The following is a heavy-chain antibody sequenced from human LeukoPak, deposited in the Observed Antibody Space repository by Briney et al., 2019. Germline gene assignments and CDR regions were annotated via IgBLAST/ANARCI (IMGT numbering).Heavy chain of an antibody. CDR3: ARGRSVAGTPDY. D-gene: IGHD6-19*01. CDR1: VFTFSAYY. V-gene: IGHV3-11*04. CDR2: ISSSGSTI. J-gene: IGHJ4*02. Sequence: PGGSLRLSCAASVFTFSAYYLSWIRQAPGKGRERGSYISSSGSTIYYAHTAKGRVTISRDNVTDTLYLQMYTLRAEDTAVYYCARGRSVAGTPDYWGQGTLVTVSS.